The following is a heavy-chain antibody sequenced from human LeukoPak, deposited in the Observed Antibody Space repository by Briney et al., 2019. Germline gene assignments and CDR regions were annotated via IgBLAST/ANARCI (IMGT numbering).Heavy chain of an antibody. CDR2: IYSGGDT. V-gene: IGHV3-53*01. CDR3: ARVIGGPTSDYCDH. J-gene: IGHJ4*02. Sequence: GGSLRLSCAASGFTVSTNYMTWVRQAPEKGLEWVSIIYSGGDTYYADSAKGRFTISRDNSKNTVYLQMNSLRAEDSALYYCARVIGGPTSDYCDHWGQGTLVTVSS. CDR1: GFTVSTNY. D-gene: IGHD3-16*01.